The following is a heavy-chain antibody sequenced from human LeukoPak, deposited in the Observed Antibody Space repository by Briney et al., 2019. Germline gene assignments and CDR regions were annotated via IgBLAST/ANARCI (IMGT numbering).Heavy chain of an antibody. CDR1: GGSISSYY. J-gene: IGHJ4*02. CDR2: ICYSGST. CDR3: ARVPNSGWYYFDY. D-gene: IGHD6-19*01. Sequence: PSETLSLTCTVSGGSISSYYWSWIRQPPGKGLEWIGYICYSGSTSYNPSLKSRVTISVGTSKNQFSLKLSSVTAADTAVYYCARVPNSGWYYFDYWGQGTLVTVSS. V-gene: IGHV4-59*01.